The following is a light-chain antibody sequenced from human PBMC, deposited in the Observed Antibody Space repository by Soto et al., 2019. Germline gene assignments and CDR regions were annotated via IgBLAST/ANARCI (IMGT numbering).Light chain of an antibody. CDR1: QSISGNY. CDR2: GAS. J-gene: IGKJ4*01. CDR3: QQDGSSNT. V-gene: IGKV3-20*01. Sequence: EIVLTQSPGTLSLSPGERATLSCRASQSISGNYFVWYQQKPGQAPGLLIYGASNRATGIPDRFRGSGSGTDFTLTISRLEPEDLAMYYCQQDGSSNTFGGGTKVEIK.